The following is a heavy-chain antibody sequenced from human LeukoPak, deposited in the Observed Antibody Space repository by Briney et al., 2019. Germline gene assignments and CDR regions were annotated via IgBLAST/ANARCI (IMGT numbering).Heavy chain of an antibody. CDR1: GFTFSMYG. Sequence: GRSLGLSCVISGFTFSMYGMSWVRQAPGKGLEWVSAISGSGGSTYYADSVKGRFTISRDNSKNTLYLQMNSLRVEDTALYYCARDRPHFDYWGQGTLVTVSS. CDR3: ARDRPHFDY. J-gene: IGHJ4*02. CDR2: ISGSGGST. V-gene: IGHV3-23*01.